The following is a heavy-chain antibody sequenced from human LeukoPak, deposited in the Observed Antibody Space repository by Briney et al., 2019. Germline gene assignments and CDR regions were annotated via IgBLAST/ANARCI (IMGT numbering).Heavy chain of an antibody. Sequence: PSETLSLTCTVSGGSISSYYWSWIRQPPGRGLEWIGFIYYSGSTNYNPSLKSRVTISVDTSKNQFSLKLSSVTAADTAVYYCASPGIVAAGTDRGFDYWGQGTLVTVSS. V-gene: IGHV4-59*01. CDR2: IYYSGST. D-gene: IGHD6-13*01. CDR1: GGSISSYY. J-gene: IGHJ4*02. CDR3: ASPGIVAAGTDRGFDY.